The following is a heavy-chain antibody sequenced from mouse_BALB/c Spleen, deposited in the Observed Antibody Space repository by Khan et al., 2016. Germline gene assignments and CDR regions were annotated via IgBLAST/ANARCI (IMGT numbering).Heavy chain of an antibody. CDR1: GFTFNTNA. Sequence: EVQLVETGGGLVQPKGSLKLSCAASGFTFNTNAMNWVRQAPGKGLEWVARIRSESNNYATYYAVSVKVRFTISRDDSQSMLYLQMNKLETEDTALYYCVGYPFAYWGQGTLVTVSA. CDR3: VGYPFAY. CDR2: IRSESNNYAT. V-gene: IGHV10S3*01. J-gene: IGHJ3*01. D-gene: IGHD1-2*01.